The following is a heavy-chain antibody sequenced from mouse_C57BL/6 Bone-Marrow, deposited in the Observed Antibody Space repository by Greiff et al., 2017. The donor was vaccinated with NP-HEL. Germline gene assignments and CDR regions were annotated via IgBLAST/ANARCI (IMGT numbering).Heavy chain of an antibody. J-gene: IGHJ1*03. Sequence: EVQLQQSGPELVKPGASVKISCKASGYSFTDYNMNWVKQSNGKSLEWIGVLNPNYGTTSYNQKFKGKATLTVDQSSSTAYMQLNSLTSEDSAVYDCAREITTVVRYFDVWGTGTTVTVSS. V-gene: IGHV1-39*01. CDR2: LNPNYGTT. CDR3: AREITTVVRYFDV. CDR1: GYSFTDYN. D-gene: IGHD1-1*01.